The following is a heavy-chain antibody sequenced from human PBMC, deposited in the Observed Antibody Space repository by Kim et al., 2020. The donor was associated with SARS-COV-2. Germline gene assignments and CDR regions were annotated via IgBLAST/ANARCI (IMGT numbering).Heavy chain of an antibody. J-gene: IGHJ4*02. D-gene: IGHD6-19*01. CDR1: GFTFDDYA. V-gene: IGHV3-9*01. CDR2: ISWNSGSI. Sequence: GGSLRLSFAASGFTFDDYAMHWVRQAPGKGLEWVSGISWNSGSIGYADSVKGRFTISRDNAKNSLYLQMNSLRAEDTALYYCAKDVGIAVAGTWDYWGQG. CDR3: AKDVGIAVAGTWDY.